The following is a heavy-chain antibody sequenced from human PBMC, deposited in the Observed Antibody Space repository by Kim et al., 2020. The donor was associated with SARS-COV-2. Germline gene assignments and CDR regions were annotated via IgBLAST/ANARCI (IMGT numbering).Heavy chain of an antibody. D-gene: IGHD3-3*01. Sequence: ADSVKGRFTISRDNSKNSLYLQMNSLRTEDTALYYCAKAVEYYYYYYMDVWGKGTTVTVSS. J-gene: IGHJ6*03. CDR3: AKAVEYYYYYYMDV. V-gene: IGHV3-43*01.